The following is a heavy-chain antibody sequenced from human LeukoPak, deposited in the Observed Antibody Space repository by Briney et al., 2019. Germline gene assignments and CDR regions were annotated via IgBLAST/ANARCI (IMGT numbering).Heavy chain of an antibody. D-gene: IGHD6-19*01. V-gene: IGHV3-21*01. J-gene: IGHJ4*02. Sequence: GGSLRPSCAASGFTFSSYSMNWVRQAPGKGLEWVSSISSSSSYIYYADSVKGRFTISRDNAKNSLYLQMNSLRAEDTAVYYCARDQTGYSSGYFDYWGQGTLVTVSS. CDR3: ARDQTGYSSGYFDY. CDR1: GFTFSSYS. CDR2: ISSSSSYI.